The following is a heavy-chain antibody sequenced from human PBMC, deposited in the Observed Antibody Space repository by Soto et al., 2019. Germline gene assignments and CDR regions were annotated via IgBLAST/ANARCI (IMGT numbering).Heavy chain of an antibody. D-gene: IGHD6-13*01. Sequence: ASVKVSCKASGYTFTSYAMHWVRQAPGQRLEWMGWINAGNGNTKYSQKFQGRVTITRDTSASTAYMELSSLRSEDTAVYYCARDFGAAAGPPFPGYWGQGTLVTVSS. CDR1: GYTFTSYA. CDR3: ARDFGAAAGPPFPGY. CDR2: INAGNGNT. V-gene: IGHV1-3*01. J-gene: IGHJ4*02.